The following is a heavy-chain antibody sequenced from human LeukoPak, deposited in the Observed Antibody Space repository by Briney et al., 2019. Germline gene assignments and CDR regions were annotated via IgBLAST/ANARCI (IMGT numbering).Heavy chain of an antibody. CDR3: ATPPGYSSGWYDDFDY. D-gene: IGHD6-19*01. V-gene: IGHV3-23*01. CDR1: GFTFSSYA. Sequence: GGSLRLSCAASGFTFSSYAMSWVRQAPGRGLEWVSAISGSGGSTYYADSVKGRFTISRDNSKNTLYLQMNSLRAEDTAVYCCATPPGYSSGWYDDFDYWGQGTLVTVSS. J-gene: IGHJ4*02. CDR2: ISGSGGST.